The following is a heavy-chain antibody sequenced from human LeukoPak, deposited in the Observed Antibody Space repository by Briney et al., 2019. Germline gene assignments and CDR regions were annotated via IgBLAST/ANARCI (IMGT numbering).Heavy chain of an antibody. CDR2: ISSSSSYI. J-gene: IGHJ4*02. CDR1: GFTFSSYS. D-gene: IGHD6-13*01. Sequence: GGSLRLSCAASGFTFSSYSMNWVRQAPGKGLEWVSSISSSSSYIYYADSVKGRFTISRDNAKNSLYLQMNSLRAEDTAVYYYAREVAAAAYYFDYWGQGTLVTVSS. V-gene: IGHV3-21*01. CDR3: AREVAAAAYYFDY.